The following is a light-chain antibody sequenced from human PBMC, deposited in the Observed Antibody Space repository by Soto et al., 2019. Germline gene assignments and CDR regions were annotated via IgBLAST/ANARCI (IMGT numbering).Light chain of an antibody. CDR3: HQRQSWPRT. J-gene: IGKJ1*01. Sequence: EIVMTQSPATLSVSPGERATLSCRASQSVSSNLAWYQQKPGQAPRLLIYGASNRATGTPDRFRGSGSGTDFTLTISRLEPEDFAVYYCHQRQSWPRTFGQGTKVDIK. CDR1: QSVSSN. CDR2: GAS. V-gene: IGKV3D-15*01.